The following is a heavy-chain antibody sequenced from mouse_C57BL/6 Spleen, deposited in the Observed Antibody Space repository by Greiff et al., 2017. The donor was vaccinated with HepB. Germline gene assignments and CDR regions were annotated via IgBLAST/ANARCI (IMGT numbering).Heavy chain of an antibody. CDR2: IYPGGGDT. D-gene: IGHD3-2*01. Sequence: VQLQQSGAELVKPGASVKISCKASGYAFSSYWMNWVKQRPGKGLEWIGQIYPGGGDTNYNGKFKGKATLTADKSSSTAYMQLSSLTSEDSAVYFCARGRQLYAMDYWGQGTSVTVSS. V-gene: IGHV1-80*01. CDR3: ARGRQLYAMDY. CDR1: GYAFSSYW. J-gene: IGHJ4*01.